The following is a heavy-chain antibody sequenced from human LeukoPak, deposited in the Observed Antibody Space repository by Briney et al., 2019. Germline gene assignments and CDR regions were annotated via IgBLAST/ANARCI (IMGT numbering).Heavy chain of an antibody. CDR1: GYTFTSYG. D-gene: IGHD3-10*01. Sequence: GASVKVSCKASGYTFTSYGISWVRQAPGQGLEWMGWISAYNGNTNYAQKLQGRVTMTTDTSTSTAYMELRSLRSDDTAVYYCAKKEVTMVRGVMSDYYMDVWGKGTTVTVSS. CDR3: AKKEVTMVRGVMSDYYMDV. CDR2: ISAYNGNT. J-gene: IGHJ6*03. V-gene: IGHV1-18*01.